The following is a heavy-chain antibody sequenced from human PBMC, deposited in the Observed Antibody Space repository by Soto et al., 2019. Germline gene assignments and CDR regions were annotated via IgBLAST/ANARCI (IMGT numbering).Heavy chain of an antibody. CDR1: GFTFSSYA. J-gene: IGHJ6*02. CDR2: ISYDGSNK. CDR3: ARSRYYYYRMDV. Sequence: QVQLVESGGGVVQPGRSLRLSCAASGFTFSSYAMHWVRQAPGKGLEWVAVISYDGSNKYYADSVKGRFTISRDNSKNTLYLQMNSLRAEDTAVYYCARSRYYYYRMDVWGQGTTVTVSS. V-gene: IGHV3-30-3*01.